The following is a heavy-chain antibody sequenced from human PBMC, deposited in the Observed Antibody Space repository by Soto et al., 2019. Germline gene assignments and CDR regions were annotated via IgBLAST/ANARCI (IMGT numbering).Heavy chain of an antibody. J-gene: IGHJ4*02. D-gene: IGHD2-21*01. CDR3: AKAGGDYRHFDY. CDR2: TRNKANSYTT. CDR1: GFTFSDHY. V-gene: IGHV3-72*01. Sequence: EVQLVESGGGLVQPGGSLRLSCVVSGFTFSDHYMDWFRQAQGKGLEWVGRTRNKANSYTTEYAASVKGRFSISRDDSKNSLFLQMNSLKTDDTAIYYCAKAGGDYRHFDYWGQGILVTVSS.